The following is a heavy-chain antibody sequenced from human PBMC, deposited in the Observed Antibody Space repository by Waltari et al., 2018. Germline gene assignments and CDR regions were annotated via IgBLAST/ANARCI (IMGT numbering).Heavy chain of an antibody. CDR1: GGSFSGYY. CDR2: INHSGST. V-gene: IGHV4-34*01. Sequence: QVQLQQWGAGLLKPSETLSLTCAVYGGSFSGYYWSWIRQPPGKGLEWIGEINHSGSTNDNPSLKSRVTISVVTSKNQFSLKLSSVTAADTAVYYCARDVLLWFGESKTINDYWGQGTLVTVSS. D-gene: IGHD3-10*01. J-gene: IGHJ4*02. CDR3: ARDVLLWFGESKTINDY.